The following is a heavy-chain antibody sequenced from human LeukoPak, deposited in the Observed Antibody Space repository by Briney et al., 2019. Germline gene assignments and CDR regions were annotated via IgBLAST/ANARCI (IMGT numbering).Heavy chain of an antibody. D-gene: IGHD3-22*01. CDR3: ARAPLYYYDSSGYSFDY. V-gene: IGHV4-31*03. CDR2: IYYSGST. CDR1: GGSISSGGYY. J-gene: IGHJ4*02. Sequence: PSQTLSLTCTVSGGSISSGGYYLSWIRQDPGKGLERIVYIYYSGSTYYNPSLKSRVTISVDTSKNQFSLKLSSVTAADTAVYYCARAPLYYYDSSGYSFDYWGQGTLVTVSS.